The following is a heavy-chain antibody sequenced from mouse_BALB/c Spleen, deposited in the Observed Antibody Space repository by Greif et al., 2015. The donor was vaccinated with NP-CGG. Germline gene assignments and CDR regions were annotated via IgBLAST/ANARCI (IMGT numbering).Heavy chain of an antibody. J-gene: IGHJ4*01. V-gene: IGHV3-2*02. CDR3: ARSDGYYLYYAMDY. CDR2: ISYSGST. D-gene: IGHD2-3*01. CDR1: GYSITSDYA. Sequence: EVKLMESGPGLVKPSQSLSPTCTVTGYSITSDYAWNWIRQFPGNKLEWMGYISYSGSTSYNPSLKSRISITRDTSKNQFFLQLNSVTTEDTTTYYCARSDGYYLYYAMDYWGQGTSVTVSS.